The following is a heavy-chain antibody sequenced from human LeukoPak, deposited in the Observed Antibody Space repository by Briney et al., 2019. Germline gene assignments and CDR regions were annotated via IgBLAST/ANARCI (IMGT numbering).Heavy chain of an antibody. V-gene: IGHV3-53*01. J-gene: IGHJ6*02. Sequence: PGGSLRLSCAASGFTVSSNYMSWVRQAPGKGLEWVSVIYTSGGTYYADSVKGRFTISRDNSKNTLYLQMNSLRAEDTAVYYCAREYGDYYYYGMDVWGQGTTVTVSS. CDR3: AREYGDYYYYGMDV. CDR1: GFTVSSNY. CDR2: IYTSGGT. D-gene: IGHD4-17*01.